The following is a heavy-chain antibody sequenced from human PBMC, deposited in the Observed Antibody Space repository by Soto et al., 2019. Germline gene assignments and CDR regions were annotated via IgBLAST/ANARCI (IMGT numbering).Heavy chain of an antibody. V-gene: IGHV3-23*01. CDR3: VREGRGSFDF. D-gene: IGHD5-12*01. CDR2: IGGRGNSA. Sequence: GGSLRLSCAASGFTFSSYAMSWVRQAPGKGLEWVSVIGGRGNSAYYADSVQGRFTISRDNSKNTLSLQMSSLTADDTAIYYCVREGRGSFDFWGRGTMVTVSS. CDR1: GFTFSSYA. J-gene: IGHJ3*01.